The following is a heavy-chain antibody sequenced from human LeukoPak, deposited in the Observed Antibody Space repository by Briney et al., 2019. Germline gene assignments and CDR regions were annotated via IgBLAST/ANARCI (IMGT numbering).Heavy chain of an antibody. CDR3: AELGITMIGGV. Sequence: GGSLRLSCAASGFTFSSYEMNWVRQAPGKGLEWVSYISSSGSTIYYADSVKGRFTISRDNAKNSLYLQMNSLRAEDTDVYYCAELGITMIGGVWGKGTTVTISS. D-gene: IGHD3-10*02. CDR2: ISSSGSTI. V-gene: IGHV3-48*03. J-gene: IGHJ6*04. CDR1: GFTFSSYE.